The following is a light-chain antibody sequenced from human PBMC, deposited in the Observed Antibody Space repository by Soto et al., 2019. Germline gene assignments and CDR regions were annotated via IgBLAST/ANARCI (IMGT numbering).Light chain of an antibody. V-gene: IGLV2-23*01. CDR3: CSYVGATTYV. CDR2: EGI. Sequence: QSVLTQPASVSGSPGQSITISCTGTSSTVGGFNVVSWYQQHPGKAPKVIIYEGIKRPSGVSNRFSGSNSGSTASLTISSLQAEDEADYYCCSYVGATTYVFGTGTKGTVL. CDR1: SSTVGGFNV. J-gene: IGLJ1*01.